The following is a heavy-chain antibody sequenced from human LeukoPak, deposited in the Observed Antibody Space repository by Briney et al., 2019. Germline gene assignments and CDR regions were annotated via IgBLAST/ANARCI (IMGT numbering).Heavy chain of an antibody. J-gene: IGHJ4*02. CDR1: GFTFIIYS. V-gene: IGHV3-21*04. Sequence: GGSLRLSCAASGFTFIIYSMNWVRQAPGKGLEWVSSIDSSSRNINYADSVRGRFTISRDNAKNALYLQMNSLRAEDTALYYCAKDQGAATGKRGVDCWGQGTLVTVSS. D-gene: IGHD6-13*01. CDR3: AKDQGAATGKRGVDC. CDR2: IDSSSRNI.